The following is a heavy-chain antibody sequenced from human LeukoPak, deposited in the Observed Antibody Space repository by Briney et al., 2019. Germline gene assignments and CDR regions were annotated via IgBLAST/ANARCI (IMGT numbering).Heavy chain of an antibody. CDR1: GFTFSNHA. J-gene: IGHJ4*02. CDR2: IIGSGGST. Sequence: GGSLRLSCAASGFTFSNHAMSWVRQAPGKGLEWVSTIIGSGGSTYYADSVKGRFTISRGNSKNTLYLQMNSLRAEDTAVYYCTKDDWVYWGQGTLVTVSS. V-gene: IGHV3-23*01. CDR3: TKDDWVY. D-gene: IGHD3-9*01.